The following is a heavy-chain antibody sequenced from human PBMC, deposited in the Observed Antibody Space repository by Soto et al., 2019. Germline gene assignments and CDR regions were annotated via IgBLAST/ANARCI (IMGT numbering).Heavy chain of an antibody. CDR1: GGSISSYY. V-gene: IGHV4-59*01. Sequence: SETLSLTCTVSGGSISSYYWSWIRRPPGKGLEWIGYIYYSGSTNYNPSLKSRVTISVDTSKNQFSLKLSSVTAADTAVYYCVSSPQTLRGVINLDYYYYGIDVWGQGTTVTVSS. CDR2: IYYSGST. J-gene: IGHJ6*02. CDR3: VSSPQTLRGVINLDYYYYGIDV. D-gene: IGHD3-10*01.